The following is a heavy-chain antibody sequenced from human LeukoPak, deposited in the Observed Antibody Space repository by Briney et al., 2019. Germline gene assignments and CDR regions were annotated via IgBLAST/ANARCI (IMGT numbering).Heavy chain of an antibody. CDR2: IYYSGST. V-gene: IGHV4-59*08. J-gene: IGHJ4*02. Sequence: SETLSLTCTVSGGSISSYYWCWIRQPPGKGLEWIGYIYYSGSTNYNPSLKSRVTISVDTSKNQFSLKLSSVTAADTAVYYCAALGEYCSGGSCYAERGYFDYWGQGTLVTVSS. CDR3: AALGEYCSGGSCYAERGYFDY. D-gene: IGHD2-15*01. CDR1: GGSISSYY.